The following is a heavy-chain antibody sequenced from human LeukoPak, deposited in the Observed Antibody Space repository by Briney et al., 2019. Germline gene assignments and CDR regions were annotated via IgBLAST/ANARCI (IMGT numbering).Heavy chain of an antibody. CDR2: IKEDGSDK. CDR1: GFTFSSYW. CDR3: ARDWSDGFDY. V-gene: IGHV3-7*01. D-gene: IGHD3-3*01. Sequence: GGSLRLSCAASGFTFSSYWMSWVRQAPGKGPEWVASIKEDGSDKYYVDSVKGRFTISRDNTKNSVYLQMNSLRAEDTAVYYCARDWSDGFDYWGQGTLVTVSS. J-gene: IGHJ4*02.